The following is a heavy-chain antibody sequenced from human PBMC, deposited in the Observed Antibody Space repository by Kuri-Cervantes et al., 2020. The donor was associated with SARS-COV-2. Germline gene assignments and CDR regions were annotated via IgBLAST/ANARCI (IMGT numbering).Heavy chain of an antibody. J-gene: IGHJ4*02. CDR1: GFTFSDYY. CDR3: TTVPMVRGVIKFDY. Sequence: GGSLRLSCAASGFTFSDYYMSWIRQAPGKGLEWVSCISTSGSTIYYADSVKGRFTISRDNAKNSLYLQMNSLRAEDTAVYYCTTVPMVRGVIKFDYWGQGTQVTVSS. CDR2: ISTSGSTI. V-gene: IGHV3-11*01. D-gene: IGHD3-10*01.